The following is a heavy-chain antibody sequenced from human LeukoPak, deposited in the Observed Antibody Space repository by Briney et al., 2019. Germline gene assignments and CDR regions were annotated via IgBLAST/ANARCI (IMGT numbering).Heavy chain of an antibody. J-gene: IGHJ3*02. Sequence: SQTLSLTCAVSGGSISGNYYWSCMRQPAGKELEWIGRIYISGSTNYNPSLKSRITISVDTSKNQFSLNLNSVTAAEAAVYYCASGDGSGHAFDTWGQGTMVTVSS. CDR3: ASGDGSGHAFDT. CDR1: GGSISGNYY. CDR2: IYISGST. D-gene: IGHD3-3*01. V-gene: IGHV4-61*02.